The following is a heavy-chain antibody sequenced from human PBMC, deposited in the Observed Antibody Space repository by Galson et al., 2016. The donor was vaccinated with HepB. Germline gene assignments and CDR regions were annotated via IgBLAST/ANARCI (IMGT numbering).Heavy chain of an antibody. CDR3: ARGGHDSSGYYFADYYFYSMDV. J-gene: IGHJ6*02. CDR2: INPSNRNT. CDR1: GYTFSTYY. D-gene: IGHD3-22*01. V-gene: IGHV1-46*01. Sequence: SVKVSCKASGYTFSTYYMHWVRQAPGQGLEWMGIINPSNRNTSYAQKFQGRVSMPTDTSTRTVYMELRSLTSEDTAVYYCARGGHDSSGYYFADYYFYSMDVRGQGTTVTVSS.